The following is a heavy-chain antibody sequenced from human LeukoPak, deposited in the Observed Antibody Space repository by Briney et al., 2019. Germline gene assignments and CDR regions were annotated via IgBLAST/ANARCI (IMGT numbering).Heavy chain of an antibody. Sequence: GSLRLSCAASGFTFSSYAMSWIRQPPGKGLEWIGEINHSGSTNYNPSLKSRVTISVDTSKNQFSLQLSSVTAADTSVYYCARGLSPRVNMVRGVRPPFRGVFDYWGQGTLVTVSS. J-gene: IGHJ4*02. D-gene: IGHD3-10*01. V-gene: IGHV4-34*01. CDR3: ARGLSPRVNMVRGVRPPFRGVFDY. CDR2: INHSGST. CDR1: GFTFSSYA.